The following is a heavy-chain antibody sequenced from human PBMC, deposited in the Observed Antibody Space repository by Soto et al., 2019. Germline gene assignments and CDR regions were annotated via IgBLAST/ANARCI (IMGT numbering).Heavy chain of an antibody. CDR3: ARDSRIAVAGTGWFDP. Sequence: ASVKVSCKXSGYTFTSYGISWVRQAPGQGLEWMGWISAYNGNTNYAQKLQGRVTMTTDTSTSTAYMELRSLRSDDTAVYYCARDSRIAVAGTGWFDPWGQGTLVTVSS. CDR2: ISAYNGNT. D-gene: IGHD6-19*01. V-gene: IGHV1-18*04. J-gene: IGHJ5*02. CDR1: GYTFTSYG.